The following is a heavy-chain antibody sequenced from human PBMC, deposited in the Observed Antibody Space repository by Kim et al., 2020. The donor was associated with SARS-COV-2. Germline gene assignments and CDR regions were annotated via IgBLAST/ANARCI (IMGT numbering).Heavy chain of an antibody. V-gene: IGHV3-23*01. CDR1: EFIFSSYA. J-gene: IGHJ4*02. Sequence: GGSLRLSCAASEFIFSSYAMNWVRQAQGKGLEWVPSISGSGRNTYYADSVKGRFTISRDNSKNTLYLQMNSLRAEDTVIYYCAKRTGNDWYFEYWGQGSLVTVS. D-gene: IGHD1-1*01. CDR2: ISGSGRNT. CDR3: AKRTGNDWYFEY.